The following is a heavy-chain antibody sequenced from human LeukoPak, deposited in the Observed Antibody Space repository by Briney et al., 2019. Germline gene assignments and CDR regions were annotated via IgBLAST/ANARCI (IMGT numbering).Heavy chain of an antibody. CDR1: GLTFRSFD. D-gene: IGHD1-1*01. V-gene: IGHV3-13*01. CDR2: IGTASDT. J-gene: IGHJ6*03. Sequence: GGSLGLSCAASGLTFRSFDIHWVRQPRGQGLEWGSTIGTASDTYYQGSVEGRFTLSRDNAKNSFYLQMNSLTAGDTAVYYCARGPPRGKYYYMDVWGKGTTVTVSS. CDR3: ARGPPRGKYYYMDV.